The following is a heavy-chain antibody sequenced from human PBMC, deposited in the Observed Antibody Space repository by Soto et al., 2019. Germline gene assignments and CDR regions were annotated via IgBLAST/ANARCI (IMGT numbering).Heavy chain of an antibody. J-gene: IGHJ4*02. CDR3: AGNIVATISSFDR. D-gene: IGHD5-12*01. V-gene: IGHV4-34*01. CDR1: GESFSGYY. Sequence: QVQLQQWGAGLLKPSETLSLTCAVYGESFSGYYWTWIRQPPGKGLEWIGEINHSGSTNYNPSLKSRVSMSVDTSNNQSSQKLSSVTAADTAVYYCAGNIVATISSFDRWGQGTLVTVSS. CDR2: INHSGST.